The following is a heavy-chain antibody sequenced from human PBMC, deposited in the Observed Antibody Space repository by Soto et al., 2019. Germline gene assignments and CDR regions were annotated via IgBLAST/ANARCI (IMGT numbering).Heavy chain of an antibody. V-gene: IGHV4-30-2*01. CDR3: ARDLPSVATMGYGMDV. D-gene: IGHD5-12*01. CDR1: GGSISSGGYS. CDR2: IYHSGST. Sequence: PSETLSLTCAVSGGSISSGGYSWSWIRQPPGKGLEWIGYIYHSGSTYYNPSLKSRVTISVDRSKNQFSLKLSSVTAADTAVYYCARDLPSVATMGYGMDVWGQGTTVTVSS. J-gene: IGHJ6*02.